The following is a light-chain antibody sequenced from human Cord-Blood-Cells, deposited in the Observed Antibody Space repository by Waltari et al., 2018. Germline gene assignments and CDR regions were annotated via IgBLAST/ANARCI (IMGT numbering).Light chain of an antibody. CDR1: QDMSNY. V-gene: IGKV1-33*01. J-gene: IGKJ4*01. Sequence: DIQMTQSPSSLSASVGDRVTITCQASQDMSNYLNWYQQKPGKAPKLLIYDASNLETGGPSRFSGSGSGTDFSFTISSLQPDDIATYYCQQYDNLQLTFGGGTKVEIK. CDR2: DAS. CDR3: QQYDNLQLT.